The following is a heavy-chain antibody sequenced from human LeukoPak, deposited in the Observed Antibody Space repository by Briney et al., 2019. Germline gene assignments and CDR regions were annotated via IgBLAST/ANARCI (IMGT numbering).Heavy chain of an antibody. V-gene: IGHV3-23*01. J-gene: IGHJ1*01. CDR3: AKGGAMADKYYQE. CDR1: GFTFSSYA. CDR2: TTDSGSRT. Sequence: GGSLRLSCAASGFTFSSYAMRWVRQAPGKGLEWVSSTTDSGSRTYYADSVKGRFTISRDNSKNMLYLQMNSLRAEDTAVYYCAKGGAMADKYYQEWGQGTLVTVSS. D-gene: IGHD6-19*01.